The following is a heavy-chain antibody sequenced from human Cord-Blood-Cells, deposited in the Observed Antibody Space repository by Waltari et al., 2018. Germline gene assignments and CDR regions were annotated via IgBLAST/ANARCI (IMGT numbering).Heavy chain of an antibody. D-gene: IGHD1-26*01. CDR1: GGSIRSGDYY. V-gene: IGHV4-30-4*01. CDR2: IYSSGST. J-gene: IGHJ3*02. CDR3: ARGTVGATTIYAFDI. Sequence: QVQLQESGPGLVKPSQPMSLTCTVSGGSIRSGDYYWSWTRQPPGKGLEWIGYIYSSGSTYYNPSLKSRVTISVDTSKNQFSLKLSSVTAADTAVYYCARGTVGATTIYAFDIWGQGTMVTVSS.